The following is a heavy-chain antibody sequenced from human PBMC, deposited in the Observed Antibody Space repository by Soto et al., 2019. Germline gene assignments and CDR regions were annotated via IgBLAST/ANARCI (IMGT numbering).Heavy chain of an antibody. CDR1: GFTFSSYD. CDR2: IGTAGDT. V-gene: IGHV3-13*01. D-gene: IGHD6-6*01. J-gene: IGHJ6*02. Sequence: PGGYLRLSCAASGFTFSSYDIHWGRQATGKGLEWVSAIGTAGDTYYPGSVKGRFTISRENAKNSLYLQMNSLRAGDTAVYYCARGGSIAALSYYYGMDVWGQGTTVTVSS. CDR3: ARGGSIAALSYYYGMDV.